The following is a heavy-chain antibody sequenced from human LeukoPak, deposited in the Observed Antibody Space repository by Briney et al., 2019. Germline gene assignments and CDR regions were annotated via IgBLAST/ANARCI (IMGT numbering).Heavy chain of an antibody. Sequence: SETLSLTCIVSGASISSGGNYWNWIRQPPGKGLEWIGYVFQTGSTHYNPSLKSRVNISLDRAKNHFSLKLSSVTAADTAVYYCAKGGALDPWGPGTLVTVSS. CDR3: AKGGALDP. CDR2: VFQTGST. J-gene: IGHJ5*02. V-gene: IGHV4-30-2*01. CDR1: GASISSGGNY.